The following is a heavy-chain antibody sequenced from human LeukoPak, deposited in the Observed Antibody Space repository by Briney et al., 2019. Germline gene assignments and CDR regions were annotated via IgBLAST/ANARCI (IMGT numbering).Heavy chain of an antibody. CDR3: ARSLTTSYYFDY. CDR1: GGTFSSYA. Sequence: ASVKVSCKASGGTFSSYAISWVRQAPGQGLEWMGGIIPIFGTANYAQKFQGRVTITTDESTSTAYMELSSLRSEDTAVYYCARSLTTSYYFDYWGQGTLVTVSS. CDR2: IIPIFGTA. V-gene: IGHV1-69*05. J-gene: IGHJ4*02. D-gene: IGHD2/OR15-2a*01.